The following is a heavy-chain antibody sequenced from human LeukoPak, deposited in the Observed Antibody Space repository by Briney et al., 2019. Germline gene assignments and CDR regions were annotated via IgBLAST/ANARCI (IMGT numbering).Heavy chain of an antibody. CDR2: ISSSSYI. J-gene: IGHJ4*02. D-gene: IGHD1-26*01. V-gene: IGHV3-21*01. CDR3: ARVVVGATTDPFDY. Sequence: GGSLRLSCAASGFTFSSYSMNWVRQAPGKGLEWVSSISSSSYIYYADSVKGRFTISRDNAKNSLYLQMNSLRAEDTAVYYCARVVVGATTDPFDYWGQGTLVTVSS. CDR1: GFTFSSYS.